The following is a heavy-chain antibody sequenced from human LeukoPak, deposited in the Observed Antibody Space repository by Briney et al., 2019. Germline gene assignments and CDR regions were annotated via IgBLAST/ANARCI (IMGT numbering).Heavy chain of an antibody. J-gene: IGHJ4*02. CDR3: ARLESYDYGGNDY. Sequence: ASVKVSCKASGYTFTSYDINWVRQATGQGLEWMGWMNPNSGNTGYAQKFQGRVTITRNTSISTAYMELSRLRSEDTAVYYCARLESYDYGGNDYWGQGTLVSVSS. V-gene: IGHV1-8*03. CDR2: MNPNSGNT. D-gene: IGHD4-23*01. CDR1: GYTFTSYD.